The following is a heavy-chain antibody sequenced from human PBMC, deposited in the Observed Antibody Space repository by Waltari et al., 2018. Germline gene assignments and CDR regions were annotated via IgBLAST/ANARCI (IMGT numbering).Heavy chain of an antibody. Sequence: EVQLVESGGGLVKPGGSLRLSCAASGFTFSSYSVNWVRQAPGKGMEVVADSNEGGISIYYENSMKGRLTISRDNAKNSLFLQMNSLRAEDTAVYYCARDLYPQAQQRYNAMDIWGQGTTVTVSS. V-gene: IGHV3-21*01. CDR1: GFTFSSYS. J-gene: IGHJ6*02. CDR3: ARDLYPQAQQRYNAMDI. CDR2: SNEGGISI.